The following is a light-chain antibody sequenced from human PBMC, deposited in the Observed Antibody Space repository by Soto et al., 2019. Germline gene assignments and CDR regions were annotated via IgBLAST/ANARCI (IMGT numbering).Light chain of an antibody. V-gene: IGKV3-11*01. CDR3: QQRSNWPST. CDR2: DAS. Sequence: EIVLTQSPVTLSLSPGERATLSCRASQSVSSYSAWYQQKPGQAPRLLIYDASNRATGIPARFSGSGSGTDFTLTISSLEPEDFAVYYCQQRSNWPSTFGGGTKVEIK. CDR1: QSVSSY. J-gene: IGKJ4*01.